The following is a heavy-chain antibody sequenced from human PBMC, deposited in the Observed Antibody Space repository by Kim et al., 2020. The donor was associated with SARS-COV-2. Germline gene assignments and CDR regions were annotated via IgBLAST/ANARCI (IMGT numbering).Heavy chain of an antibody. Sequence: SETLSLTCTVSDGSISGYFWSWIRQPPGEGLEWIAYISDSGRTNYNPSLKSRVTISVDTSKNQFSLKLSSVTAADTAVYYCARHLDHPGTGSFRYWGQGTLVTVSS. D-gene: IGHD3-10*01. CDR2: ISDSGRT. CDR3: ARHLDHPGTGSFRY. J-gene: IGHJ4*02. CDR1: DGSISGYF. V-gene: IGHV4-59*08.